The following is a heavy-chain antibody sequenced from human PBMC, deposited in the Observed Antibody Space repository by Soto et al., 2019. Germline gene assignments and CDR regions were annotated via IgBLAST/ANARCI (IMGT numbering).Heavy chain of an antibody. V-gene: IGHV3-30-3*01. D-gene: IGHD1-26*01. J-gene: IGHJ4*02. CDR1: GFTLSSHA. CDR2: ILSDGSNK. Sequence: QVQLVESGGGVVQPGRSLRLSCAVSGFTLSSHAMHWVRQAPGKGLEWVALILSDGSNKYYAGSVKGRFTTSRDNSKNTMYLQMNSLSVEDTAVYYCARDDEGGSDCDLGYWGQGALGTVSS. CDR3: ARDDEGGSDCDLGY.